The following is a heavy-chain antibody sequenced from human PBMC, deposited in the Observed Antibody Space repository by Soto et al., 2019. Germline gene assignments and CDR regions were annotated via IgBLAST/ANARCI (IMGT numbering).Heavy chain of an antibody. CDR2: VGTAGDT. CDR3: ARGPLGDLYSYGRLMDY. V-gene: IGHV3-13*01. CDR1: GFTFSSYD. Sequence: EVQLVESGGGLVQPGGSLRLSCAASGFTFSSYDMHWVRQATGKGLEWVSAVGTAGDTYYPGSVKGRFTISRENAKNSLYLQMNRLRAEDTAVYYCARGPLGDLYSYGRLMDYWGQGTLVTVSS. J-gene: IGHJ4*02. D-gene: IGHD5-18*01.